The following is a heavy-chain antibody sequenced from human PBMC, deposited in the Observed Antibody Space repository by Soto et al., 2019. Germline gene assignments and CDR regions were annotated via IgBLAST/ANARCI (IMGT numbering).Heavy chain of an antibody. CDR2: IYYTGST. CDR3: ARSLMPPGIATQIAFDY. J-gene: IGHJ4*02. D-gene: IGHD6-13*01. V-gene: IGHV4-59*01. CDR1: GGSISTYY. Sequence: SETLSLTCTVSGGSISTYYWSWIRQPPGKGLEWIGYIYYTGSTNYNPSLKSRVTISVDTSKNQFSLKLSSVTAADTAVYYCARSLMPPGIATQIAFDYWGQGTLVTVSS.